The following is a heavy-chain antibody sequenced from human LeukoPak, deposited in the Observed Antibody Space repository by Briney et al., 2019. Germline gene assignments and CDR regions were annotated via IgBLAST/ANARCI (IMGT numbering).Heavy chain of an antibody. CDR3: AKYGNSGWVIDN. Sequence: KASETLSLTCTVSGGSISSDYWTWIRQPPGKGLEYIGYIYYTGGTNYNPSLKSRVTISVDTSKNQFSLKLSSVTAADTAVYFCAKYGNSGWVIDNWGQGTLVTVSS. D-gene: IGHD6-19*01. CDR1: GGSISSDY. J-gene: IGHJ4*02. CDR2: IYYTGGT. V-gene: IGHV4-59*08.